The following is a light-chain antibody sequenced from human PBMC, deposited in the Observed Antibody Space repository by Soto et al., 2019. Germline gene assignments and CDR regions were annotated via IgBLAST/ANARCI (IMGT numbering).Light chain of an antibody. CDR1: QSISSW. Sequence: DIQMNKSPATLSASVGDRVTITCRASQSISSWLAWYQQKPGKAPKLLIYDASSLESGVPSRFSGSGSGTEFTLTISSLQPDDFATYYCQQYNSYSWTFGQGTKVDIK. V-gene: IGKV1-5*01. CDR2: DAS. J-gene: IGKJ1*01. CDR3: QQYNSYSWT.